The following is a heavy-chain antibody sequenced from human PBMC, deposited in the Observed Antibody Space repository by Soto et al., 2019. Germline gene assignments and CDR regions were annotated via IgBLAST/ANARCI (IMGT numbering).Heavy chain of an antibody. V-gene: IGHV3-23*01. CDR2: INPSGDIT. CDR1: GLTFSRYA. Sequence: EEQLLESGGGLVQPGGSLRLSCAASGLTFSRYAISWVRQAPGKGLEWVSIINPSGDITYYGDSVKGRFTISRDNSKNTLSLQMNSLRAEDTAVYYCAKSLRSSALTTYYFDYRGQGTLVTVSS. J-gene: IGHJ4*02. D-gene: IGHD4-17*01. CDR3: AKSLRSSALTTYYFDY.